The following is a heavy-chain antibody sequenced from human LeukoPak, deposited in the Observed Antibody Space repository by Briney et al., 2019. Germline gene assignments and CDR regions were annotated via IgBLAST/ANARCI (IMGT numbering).Heavy chain of an antibody. V-gene: IGHV3-30*03. CDR2: ISNDGRNK. CDR1: GFIFSRFG. CDR3: ATSLGVVITTGHDY. D-gene: IGHD3-22*01. Sequence: GGSLRLSCTASGFIFSRFGMHWVRQAPGKGLEWVALISNDGRNKYYADSVKGRFTISRDNSKNTLSLQMSSLRAEDAGVYYCATSLGVVITTGHDYWGQGTLVTVSS. J-gene: IGHJ4*02.